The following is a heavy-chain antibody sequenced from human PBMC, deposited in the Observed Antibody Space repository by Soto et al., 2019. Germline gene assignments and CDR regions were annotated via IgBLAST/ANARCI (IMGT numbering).Heavy chain of an antibody. CDR1: GYNFVGYW. Sequence: PVEPLKVPRKGSGYNFVGYWIAWMRQMPGKGLELMGIIYPSDSDTRYRPSFQGQVTISADKSISSAYLQWSSLRASDTAMYYCARGGVSTRTFDYWGQGTPVTVSS. J-gene: IGHJ4*02. D-gene: IGHD3-3*01. CDR3: ARGGVSTRTFDY. CDR2: IYPSDSDT. V-gene: IGHV5-51*01.